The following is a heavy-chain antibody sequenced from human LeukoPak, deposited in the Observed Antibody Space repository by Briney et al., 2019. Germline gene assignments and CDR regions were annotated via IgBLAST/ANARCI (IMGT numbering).Heavy chain of an antibody. CDR3: ATDRPGQGGNYAAFDI. CDR2: IIPIFGTA. CDR1: GGTFSSYA. V-gene: IGHV1-69*06. Sequence: VASVKVSCKASGGTFSSYAISWVRQAPGQGLEWMGGIIPIFGTANYAQKFQGRVTMTEDTSTDTAYMELSSLRSEDTAVYYCATDRPGQGGNYAAFDIWGQGTMVTVSS. J-gene: IGHJ3*02. D-gene: IGHD3-16*01.